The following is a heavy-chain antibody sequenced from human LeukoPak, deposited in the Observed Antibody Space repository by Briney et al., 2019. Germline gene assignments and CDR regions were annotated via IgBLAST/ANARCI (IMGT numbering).Heavy chain of an antibody. CDR1: GFTFGTYD. CDR3: AKDVYSSSRGAFDI. Sequence: GGSLRLSCAASGFTFGTYDFHWVRQATGKGLEWVSAIGTGGDTYYLDSVKGRFTISRENAKNSLYLQMNSLRAEDMALYYCAKDVYSSSRGAFDIWGQGTMVTVSS. V-gene: IGHV3-13*01. D-gene: IGHD6-13*01. J-gene: IGHJ3*02. CDR2: IGTGGDT.